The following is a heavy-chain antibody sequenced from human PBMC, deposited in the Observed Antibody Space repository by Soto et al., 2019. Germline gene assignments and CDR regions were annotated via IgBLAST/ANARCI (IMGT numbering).Heavy chain of an antibody. CDR3: ASKAARPHYYYYYGMDV. J-gene: IGHJ6*02. Sequence: SVKVSCKASGGTFSSYAISWVRQAPGQGLEWMGGIIPIFGTANYAQKFQGRVTITADESTSTAYMELSSLRSEDTAVYYCASKAARPHYYYYYGMDVWGQGTTVTVSS. CDR2: IIPIFGTA. D-gene: IGHD6-6*01. CDR1: GGTFSSYA. V-gene: IGHV1-69*13.